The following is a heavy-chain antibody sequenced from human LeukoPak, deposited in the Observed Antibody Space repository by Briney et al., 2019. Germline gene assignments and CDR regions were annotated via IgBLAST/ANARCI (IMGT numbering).Heavy chain of an antibody. Sequence: GGSLRLSCAASGFTFSTSGMSWVRQAPGKGLEWVSSIRSSGANTYYADSVQGRFIISRDTSKSTLYLQLNALRPEDTAIYYCVKAPPFWTGFPFYFDSWGQGTLVTVSS. CDR3: VKAPPFWTGFPFYFDS. CDR1: GFTFSTSG. J-gene: IGHJ4*02. V-gene: IGHV3-23*01. CDR2: IRSSGANT. D-gene: IGHD3/OR15-3a*01.